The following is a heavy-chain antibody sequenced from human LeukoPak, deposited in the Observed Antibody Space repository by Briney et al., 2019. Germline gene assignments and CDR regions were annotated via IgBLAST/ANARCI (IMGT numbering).Heavy chain of an antibody. CDR3: ATPEGAFDI. CDR1: GFTFSSYG. J-gene: IGHJ3*02. V-gene: IGHV3-33*01. Sequence: GGSLRLSCAASGFTFSSYGMHWVRQAPGKGLEWVAVIWYDGSNKYYADSVKGRFTISRDNSKNTLYLQMNSLGAEDTAVYYCATPEGAFDIWGQGTMVTVSS. D-gene: IGHD1-14*01. CDR2: IWYDGSNK.